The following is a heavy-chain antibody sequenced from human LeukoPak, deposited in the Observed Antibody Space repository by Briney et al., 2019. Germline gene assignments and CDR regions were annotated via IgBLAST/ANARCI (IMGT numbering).Heavy chain of an antibody. CDR1: GGSISSGGYS. V-gene: IGHV4-30-2*01. D-gene: IGHD4-11*01. Sequence: SETLSLTCTVSGGSISSGGYSWSWIRQPPGKGLEWIGNIYHSGSTNYNPSLKSRVTISVDRSKNQFSLKLSSVTAADTAVYYCARYSNAPHFDYWGQGTLVTVSS. J-gene: IGHJ4*02. CDR3: ARYSNAPHFDY. CDR2: IYHSGST.